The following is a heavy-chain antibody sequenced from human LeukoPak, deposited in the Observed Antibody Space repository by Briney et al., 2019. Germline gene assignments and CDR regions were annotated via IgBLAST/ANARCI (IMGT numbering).Heavy chain of an antibody. CDR1: GFTFSSYS. V-gene: IGHV3-48*04. CDR2: ISSSSSTI. Sequence: GGSLRLSCAASGFTFSSYSMNWVRQAPGKGLEWVSYISSSSSTIYYADSVKGRLTISRDNAKNSLYLQMNSLRAEDTAVYYCARASFNYYDSSNDAFDIWGQGTMVTVSS. CDR3: ARASFNYYDSSNDAFDI. D-gene: IGHD3-22*01. J-gene: IGHJ3*02.